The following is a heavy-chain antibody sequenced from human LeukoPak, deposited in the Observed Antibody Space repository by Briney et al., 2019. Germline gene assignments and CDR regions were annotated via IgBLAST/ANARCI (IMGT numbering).Heavy chain of an antibody. J-gene: IGHJ6*02. CDR2: MNPNSGNT. D-gene: IGHD1-26*01. V-gene: IGHV1-8*01. CDR3: ARAAGIATAQTPYGMDV. Sequence: RASVKVSCKASGYTFTSYDINWVRQATGQGLGWMGWMNPNSGNTGYAQKFQGRVTMTRNTSISTAYMELSSLRSEDTAVYYCARAAGIATAQTPYGMDVWGQGTTVTVSS. CDR1: GYTFTSYD.